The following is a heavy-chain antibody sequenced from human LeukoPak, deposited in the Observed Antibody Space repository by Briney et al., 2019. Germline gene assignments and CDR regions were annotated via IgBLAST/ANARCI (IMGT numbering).Heavy chain of an antibody. Sequence: GGSLRLSCAASGFTFNSFAMNWVRQTPGKGLEWVSSVTGHGGSTYIADSVRGRFTISRDNSKNTLYLQMNSLRAEDTAVYYCAISSYYYGSGSQRALMYWGQGTLVTVSS. CDR2: VTGHGGST. CDR3: AISSYYYGSGSQRALMY. CDR1: GFTFNSFA. V-gene: IGHV3-23*01. J-gene: IGHJ4*02. D-gene: IGHD3-10*01.